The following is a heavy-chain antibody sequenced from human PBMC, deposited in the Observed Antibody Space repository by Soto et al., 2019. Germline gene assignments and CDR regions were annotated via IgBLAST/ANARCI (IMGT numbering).Heavy chain of an antibody. Sequence: EVQLVESGGGLVQPGESLRLSCAASGFTFSYYWMHWVRQAPGKGLVWVSRIHSDGSSTTYADSVKGRFTISRDNARNPVYLQMNSLGVEDTAVYYCARGDRGAFDIWGQGTVVTVSS. J-gene: IGHJ3*02. CDR3: ARGDRGAFDI. CDR1: GFTFSYYW. D-gene: IGHD1-26*01. CDR2: IHSDGSST. V-gene: IGHV3-74*01.